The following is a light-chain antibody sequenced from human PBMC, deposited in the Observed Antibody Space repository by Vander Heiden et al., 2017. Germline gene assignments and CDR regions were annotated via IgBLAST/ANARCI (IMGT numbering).Light chain of an antibody. CDR2: GKH. CDR3: NSRDSSGNHWV. Sequence: SSELTQDPAVSVALGQSVRNTCQGESLRSYYASWYPQKPVPAPIRVTYGKHKRHSVIPDRFSGSSSGNTATLTITWAQAEDEADYYCNSRDSSGNHWVFGGGTKLTVL. V-gene: IGLV3-19*01. J-gene: IGLJ2*01. CDR1: SLRSYY.